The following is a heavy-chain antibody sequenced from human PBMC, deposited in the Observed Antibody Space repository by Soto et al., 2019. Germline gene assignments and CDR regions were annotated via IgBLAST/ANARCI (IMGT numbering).Heavy chain of an antibody. CDR3: TREQSDDNYFDP. V-gene: IGHV4-61*08. D-gene: IGHD6-19*01. Sequence: QVKLQQSVPGLVKPSETLSLTCTVSGAALSSGGYFYTWVRQPPGKGLEWLGYIYYSGGTNYNPPRKSRVTTSLEKSKSQFSLRLISVTAADTAVYYCTREQSDDNYFDPWGQGTLVTVSS. J-gene: IGHJ5*02. CDR1: GAALSSGGYF. CDR2: IYYSGGT.